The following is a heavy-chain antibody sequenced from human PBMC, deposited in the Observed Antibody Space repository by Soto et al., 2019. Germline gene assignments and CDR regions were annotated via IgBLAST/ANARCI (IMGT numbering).Heavy chain of an antibody. J-gene: IGHJ4*02. CDR2: IKSKTDGGTT. CDR1: GFTFSNAW. D-gene: IGHD3-16*01. V-gene: IGHV3-15*07. CDR3: TTSSRIMITFGGVMSFDY. Sequence: GGSLRLSCAASGFTFSNAWMNWVRQAPGKGLEWVGRIKSKTDGGTTDYAAPVKGRFTISRDDSKNTLYLQMNSLKTEDTAVYYCTTSSRIMITFGGVMSFDYWGQGTLVTVSS.